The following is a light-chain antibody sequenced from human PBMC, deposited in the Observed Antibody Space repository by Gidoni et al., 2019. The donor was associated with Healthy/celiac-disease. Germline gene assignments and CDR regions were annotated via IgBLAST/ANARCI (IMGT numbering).Light chain of an antibody. CDR2: DAS. CDR3: QQRRA. J-gene: IGKJ3*01. CDR1: QSVSSY. V-gene: IGKV3-11*01. Sequence: EMVLTQSPATLPLSPGERATPSCRASQSVSSYLAWYQQKPGQAPRLLIYDASNRATGIPARFSGSGSGTDFTLTISSLEPEDFAVYYCQQRRAFGPGTKVDIK.